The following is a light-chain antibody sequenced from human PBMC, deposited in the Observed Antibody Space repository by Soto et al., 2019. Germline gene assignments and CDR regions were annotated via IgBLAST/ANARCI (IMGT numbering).Light chain of an antibody. CDR3: QQLNSYPIT. Sequence: DIQMTQSPSSLSESVGDRVTITCRASQSISSYLNWYQLKPGKAPKLLIYAASTLQSGVPSRFSGSRSGTEFTLAISSLQPEDFATYYCQQLNSYPITFGQGTRLEIK. J-gene: IGKJ5*01. V-gene: IGKV1-9*01. CDR2: AAS. CDR1: QSISSY.